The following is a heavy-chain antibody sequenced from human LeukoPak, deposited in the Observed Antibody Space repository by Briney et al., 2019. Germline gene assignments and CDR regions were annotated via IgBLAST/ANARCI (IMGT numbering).Heavy chain of an antibody. Sequence: PSETLSRTCTVSGGSISSYYWSWIRQPPGKGLEWIGYIYYSGSTNYNPSLKSRVTISVDTSKNQFSLKLSSVTAADTAVYYCAGAFRAAAAAHFDYWGQGTLVTVSS. J-gene: IGHJ4*02. D-gene: IGHD6-13*01. CDR1: GGSISSYY. CDR3: AGAFRAAAAAHFDY. CDR2: IYYSGST. V-gene: IGHV4-59*01.